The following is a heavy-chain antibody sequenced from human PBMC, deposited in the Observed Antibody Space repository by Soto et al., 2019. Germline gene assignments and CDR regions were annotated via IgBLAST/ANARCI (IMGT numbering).Heavy chain of an antibody. CDR3: ARGIEDSGSYYVDY. Sequence: GASVKVSWKASGYTFTSYGISWVRQAPGQGLEWMGWISAYNGNTNYAQKLQGRVTMTTDTSTSTAYMELRSLRSDDTAVYYCARGIEDSGSYYVDYWGQGTLVTVSS. V-gene: IGHV1-18*01. CDR2: ISAYNGNT. D-gene: IGHD1-26*01. CDR1: GYTFTSYG. J-gene: IGHJ4*02.